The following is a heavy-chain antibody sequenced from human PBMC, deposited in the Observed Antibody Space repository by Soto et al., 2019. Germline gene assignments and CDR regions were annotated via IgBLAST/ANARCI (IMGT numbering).Heavy chain of an antibody. D-gene: IGHD3-22*01. CDR1: GGTFSSYA. CDR3: ARDTYYYDSSGYYPGYYYDYGMDV. CDR2: IIPIFGTA. Sequence: QVQLVQSGAEVKKPGSSVKVSCKASGGTFSSYAISWVRQAPGQGLEWMGGIIPIFGTANYAQKFQGRVTITADESTRTACMELSSLRSEDTAVYYCARDTYYYDSSGYYPGYYYDYGMDVWGQGTTVTVSS. J-gene: IGHJ6*02. V-gene: IGHV1-69*01.